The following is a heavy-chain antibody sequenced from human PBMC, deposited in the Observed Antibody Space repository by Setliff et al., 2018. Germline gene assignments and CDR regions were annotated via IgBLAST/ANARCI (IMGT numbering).Heavy chain of an antibody. J-gene: IGHJ4*02. CDR3: ARAIIQQWLYQAAPDY. D-gene: IGHD6-19*01. V-gene: IGHV3-48*04. CDR2: ISSSSSTI. CDR1: GFTFSSYS. Sequence: GESLKISCAASGFTFSSYSMNWVRQAPGKGLEWVSYISSSSSTIYYADSVKGRFTISRDNAKNSLYLQMNSLRAEDTAVYYCARAIIQQWLYQAAPDYWGQGTLVTAPQ.